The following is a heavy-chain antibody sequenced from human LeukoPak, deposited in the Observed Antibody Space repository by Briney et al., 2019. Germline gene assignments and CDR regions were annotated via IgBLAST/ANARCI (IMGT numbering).Heavy chain of an antibody. CDR1: GFTSSSYW. D-gene: IGHD3-10*01. CDR2: ISGDGTAR. V-gene: IGHV3-74*01. J-gene: IGHJ5*02. CDR3: VRGRGSYGWFDP. Sequence: GGSLRLACAASGFTSSSYWMHWVRQVPGKGLVWVSRISGDGTARNYADSVKGRFTISRDDAKNTVDLQMNSLRGEDTAVYYCVRGRGSYGWFDPWGQGTLVTVSS.